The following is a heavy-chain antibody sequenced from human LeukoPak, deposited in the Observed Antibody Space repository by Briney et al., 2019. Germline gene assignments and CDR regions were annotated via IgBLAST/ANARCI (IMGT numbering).Heavy chain of an antibody. J-gene: IGHJ4*02. CDR1: GFTFSSYW. V-gene: IGHV3-7*01. Sequence: PGGSLRLSCAASGFTFSSYWMSWVRQAPGKGLEWVANIKQDGSDKYYVESVKGRFTVSRDNAKNSVYLQMSSLRAEDTAIYYCAKNFWNYGIFDYWGQGTLVTVSS. CDR3: AKNFWNYGIFDY. D-gene: IGHD1-7*01. CDR2: IKQDGSDK.